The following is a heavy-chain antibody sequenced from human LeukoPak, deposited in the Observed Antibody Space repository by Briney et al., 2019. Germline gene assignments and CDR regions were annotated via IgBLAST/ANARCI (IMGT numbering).Heavy chain of an antibody. V-gene: IGHV3-66*01. CDR1: GFTVSSNY. CDR2: IYSGGST. J-gene: IGHJ3*02. D-gene: IGHD5-18*01. Sequence: GGSLRLSCAASGFTVSSNYMSWVRQAPGKGLEWVSVIYSGGSTYYADSVKGRFTISRDNSKNTLYLQMNSLRAEDTAVYYCARFGYSYLGDAFDIWGQGTMVTVSS. CDR3: ARFGYSYLGDAFDI.